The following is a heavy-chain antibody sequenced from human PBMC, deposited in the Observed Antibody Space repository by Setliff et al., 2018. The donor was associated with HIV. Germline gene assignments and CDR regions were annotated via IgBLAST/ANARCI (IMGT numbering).Heavy chain of an antibody. Sequence: SETLSLTCAVYGGSFSDHYWGWMRQPPGKGLEWIGEINHSGDNNHNPSLKSRVTMSVDTSKNQFSLKLKSMTATDTAVYYCARGVVMRGIIVGRPLDSWGRGTLVTSPQ. CDR3: ARGVVMRGIIVGRPLDS. D-gene: IGHD2-21*01. V-gene: IGHV4-34*01. CDR2: INHSGDN. CDR1: GGSFSDHY. J-gene: IGHJ4*02.